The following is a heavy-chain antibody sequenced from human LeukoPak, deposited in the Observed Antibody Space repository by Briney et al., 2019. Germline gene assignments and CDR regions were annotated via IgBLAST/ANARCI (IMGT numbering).Heavy chain of an antibody. V-gene: IGHV3-23*01. CDR1: GFSFSSYA. CDR3: ANVAKIADAFDI. Sequence: GGSLRLSCAASGFSFSSYAMSWVRQAPGKGLEWVSAISGSGGSTYYADSVKGRFTISRDNSKNTLYLQMNSLRAEDTAVYYCANVAKIADAFDIWGQGTMVTLSS. J-gene: IGHJ3*02. CDR2: ISGSGGST. D-gene: IGHD2-15*01.